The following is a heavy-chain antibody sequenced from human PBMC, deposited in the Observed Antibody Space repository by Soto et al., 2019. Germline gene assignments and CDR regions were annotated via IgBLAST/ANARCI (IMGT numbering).Heavy chain of an antibody. J-gene: IGHJ2*01. CDR1: GGSISSSSYY. CDR2: IYYSGST. CDR3: ARLLFYYDSSDYQLYWYFDL. V-gene: IGHV4-39*01. D-gene: IGHD3-22*01. Sequence: QLQLQESGPGLVKPSETLSLTCTVSGGSISSSSYYWGWIRQPPGKGLAWIGSIYYSGSTYYNPSLKSRVPVSVQTTMIEFSLTLSSVTAADKAVYYCARLLFYYDSSDYQLYWYFDLWGRGTLVTVSS.